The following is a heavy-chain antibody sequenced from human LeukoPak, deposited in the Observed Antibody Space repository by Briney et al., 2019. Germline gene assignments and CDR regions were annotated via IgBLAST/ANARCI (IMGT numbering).Heavy chain of an antibody. CDR2: INPNSGGT. V-gene: IGHV1-2*02. D-gene: IGHD3-10*01. CDR1: GYTFTGYY. CDR3: ARAGMVRGVIITLFDY. Sequence: ASVKVSCKASGYTFTGYYMHWVRQAPGQGLEWMGWINPNSGGTNYAQKFQGRVTMTRDTSISTAYMELSRLRSDDTAVYYCARAGMVRGVIITLFDYWGQGTLVTVSS. J-gene: IGHJ4*02.